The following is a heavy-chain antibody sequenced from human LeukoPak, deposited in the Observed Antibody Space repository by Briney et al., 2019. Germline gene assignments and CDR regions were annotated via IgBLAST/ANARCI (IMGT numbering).Heavy chain of an antibody. CDR2: IRSKANSYAT. D-gene: IGHD1-26*01. V-gene: IGHV3-73*01. CDR3: ITVSDSPLGYYFEY. J-gene: IGHJ4*02. CDR1: GFTFSGSI. Sequence: GGSLKLSCAASGFTFSGSIIHWVRQASGKGLEWVGRIRSKANSYATAYAASVKGRFTVSRDDSENAAYLQMNSLKTEDTAVYYCITVSDSPLGYYFEYWGQGILVTVSS.